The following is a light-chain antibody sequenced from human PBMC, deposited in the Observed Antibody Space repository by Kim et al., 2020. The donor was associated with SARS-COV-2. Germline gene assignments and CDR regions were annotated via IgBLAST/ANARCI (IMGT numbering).Light chain of an antibody. CDR3: QQYNSYPIT. Sequence: SSIGDRVTITCRASQVISNYLAWFQQKPGKAPTSLIYAASNLQSGVPSRFSGRGSGTDFTLPISSLQPEDFATYYCQQYNSYPITFGQGTRLEIK. CDR1: QVISNY. V-gene: IGKV1-16*01. J-gene: IGKJ5*01. CDR2: AAS.